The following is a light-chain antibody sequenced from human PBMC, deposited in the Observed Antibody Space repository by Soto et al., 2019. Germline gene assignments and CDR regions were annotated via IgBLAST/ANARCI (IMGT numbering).Light chain of an antibody. J-gene: IGKJ2*01. CDR1: QSVSSN. Sequence: EIEMTQSPATLSVSPGERATLSCRASQSVSSNLAWYQQKPGKAPRLLIYGASTRATGIPARFSGSGSGTEFTLTISSLQSEDFAVYYCQQYNNWTPYTFGQGTKLEIK. V-gene: IGKV3-15*01. CDR3: QQYNNWTPYT. CDR2: GAS.